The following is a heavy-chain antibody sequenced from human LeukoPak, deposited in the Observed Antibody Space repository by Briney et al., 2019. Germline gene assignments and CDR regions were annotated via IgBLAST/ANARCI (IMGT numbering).Heavy chain of an antibody. Sequence: ASVKVSFKASGYTFTGYYMHWVRQAPGQGLEWMGWVNPNSGGTNSAQKVQGRVTMTRDTSISTAYMELSRLRSDDTAMYYCARAPTNYDFWSGYAYYYGMDVWGQGTTVTVSS. CDR2: VNPNSGGT. V-gene: IGHV1-2*02. CDR3: ARAPTNYDFWSGYAYYYGMDV. J-gene: IGHJ6*02. CDR1: GYTFTGYY. D-gene: IGHD3-3*01.